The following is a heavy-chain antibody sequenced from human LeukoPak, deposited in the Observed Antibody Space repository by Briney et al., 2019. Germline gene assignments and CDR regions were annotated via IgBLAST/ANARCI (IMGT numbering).Heavy chain of an antibody. CDR3: AKDATASPYFHWFDN. V-gene: IGHV3-23*01. CDR1: GFTFSSYA. Sequence: GGSLRLSCAASGFTFSSYAMNWVRQAPGKGLECVGGISSGDRTFHAESVKGRFTISRDKSKDTLYLQMNSLRAEDTAVYYCAKDATASPYFHWFDNWGQGTQVIVSS. CDR2: ISSGDRT. J-gene: IGHJ4*02. D-gene: IGHD3-9*01.